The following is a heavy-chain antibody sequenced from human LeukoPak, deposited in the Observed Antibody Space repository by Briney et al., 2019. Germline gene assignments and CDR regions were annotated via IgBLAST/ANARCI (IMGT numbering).Heavy chain of an antibody. CDR1: GSSFSQSW. CDR2: ITSDGSIT. CDR3: ATDWHYTPDH. D-gene: IGHD2-2*02. V-gene: IGHV3-74*01. J-gene: IGHJ4*02. Sequence: GGSLRLSCAASGSSFSQSWMHWVRQGPGKGLVWVSRITSDGSITSYADSVKGRFTISRDNAKNTVYLQMNSLRADDTAVYYCATDWHYTPDHWGQGTLVTVSS.